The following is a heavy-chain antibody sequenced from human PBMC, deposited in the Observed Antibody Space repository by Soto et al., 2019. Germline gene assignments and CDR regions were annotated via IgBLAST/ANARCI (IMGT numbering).Heavy chain of an antibody. CDR2: ISGSGGST. Sequence: EVQLLESGGGLVQPGGSLRLSCAAAGFTFSIYDMSWVRQSPGKGLEWVSAISGSGGSTYYADSVKGRFTISRENSKNTLYGQMNSLRADDTAVYYCAKATRGGAATLIRDDWVQGSLVTVSS. V-gene: IGHV3-23*01. CDR3: AKATRGGAATLIRDD. CDR1: GFTFSIYD. J-gene: IGHJ4*02. D-gene: IGHD6-13*01.